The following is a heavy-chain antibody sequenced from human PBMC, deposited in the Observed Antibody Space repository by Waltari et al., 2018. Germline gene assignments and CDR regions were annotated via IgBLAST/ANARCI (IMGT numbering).Heavy chain of an antibody. CDR3: ARGPVGAAICFDL. V-gene: IGHV1-69-2*01. CDR2: FDPGDYST. Sequence: EVQLVQSGAEVKMPGATVKVSCEASGYTFTDYYIHWLQQAPGKGPEWMGRFDPGDYSTIVAPRFQGRITITADTSTDTGHMELTSLRPEDTAVYYCARGPVGAAICFDLLGQGTLVTVSS. CDR1: GYTFTDYY. J-gene: IGHJ5*02. D-gene: IGHD1-26*01.